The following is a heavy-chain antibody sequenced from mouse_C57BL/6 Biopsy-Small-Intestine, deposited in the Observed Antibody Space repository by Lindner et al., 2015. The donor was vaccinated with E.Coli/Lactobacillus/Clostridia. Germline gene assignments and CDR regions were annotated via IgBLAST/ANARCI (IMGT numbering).Heavy chain of an antibody. CDR3: ATDLVGYCGGYGCYSVDY. Sequence: SVKVSCKVSGYTFTELSIHWVRQAPGRGLEWMGGFDPEDGDTIYAQRFQGRVTMTEDTSTDTAYLELSSLRSEDTAVYYCATDLVGYCGGYGCYSVDYWGQGTLVTVSS. CDR2: FDPEDGDT. J-gene: IGHJ4*01. V-gene: IGHV1-18*01. CDR1: GYTFTELS. D-gene: IGHD1-1*02.